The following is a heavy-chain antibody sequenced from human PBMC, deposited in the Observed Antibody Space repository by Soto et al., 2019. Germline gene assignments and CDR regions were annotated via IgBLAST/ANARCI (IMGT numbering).Heavy chain of an antibody. CDR1: GFTFDDYA. Sequence: EVQLVESGGGLVQPGRSLRLSCAASGFTFDDYAMHWVRQAPGKGLEWVSGISWNSGSIGYADSVKGRFTISRDNAKNSLYLQMNSLRAEDTALYYCAKGKAARPEAGYFDYWGPGTLVTVSS. CDR2: ISWNSGSI. J-gene: IGHJ4*02. CDR3: AKGKAARPEAGYFDY. V-gene: IGHV3-9*01. D-gene: IGHD6-6*01.